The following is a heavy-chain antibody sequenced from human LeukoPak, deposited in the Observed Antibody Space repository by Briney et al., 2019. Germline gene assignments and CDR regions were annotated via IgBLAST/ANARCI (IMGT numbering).Heavy chain of an antibody. V-gene: IGHV3-23*01. J-gene: IGHJ4*02. CDR2: ISGSGGST. D-gene: IGHD4-17*01. CDR3: AKGGIDYGDYEGYFDY. CDR1: GFTFSSYG. Sequence: PGGSLRLSCAASGFTFSSYGMHWVRQAPGKGLEWVSAISGSGGSTYYADSVKGRFTISRDNSKNTLYLQMNSLRAEDTAVYYCAKGGIDYGDYEGYFDYWGQGTLVTVSS.